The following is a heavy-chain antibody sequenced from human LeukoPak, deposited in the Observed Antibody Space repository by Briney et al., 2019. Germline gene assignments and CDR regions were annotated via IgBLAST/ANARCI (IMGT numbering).Heavy chain of an antibody. V-gene: IGHV3-23*01. CDR3: AKVARSIGFVRGAFDI. Sequence: GGSLRLSCAASGFTFSSYAMSWVRQAPGKGLEWVSAISGSGGSTYYADSVKGRFTISRDNSKNTLYLQMNSLRAEDTAVYYCAKVARSIGFVRGAFDIWGQGTMVTVSS. J-gene: IGHJ3*02. D-gene: IGHD3-10*02. CDR1: GFTFSSYA. CDR2: ISGSGGST.